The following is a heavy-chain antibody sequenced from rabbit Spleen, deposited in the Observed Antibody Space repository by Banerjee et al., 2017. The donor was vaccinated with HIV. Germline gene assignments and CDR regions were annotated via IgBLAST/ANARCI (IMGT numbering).Heavy chain of an antibody. J-gene: IGHJ3*01. D-gene: IGHD8-1*01. V-gene: IGHV1S40*01. Sequence: QQLVESGGGLVKPGASLTLTCKASGFDFSRGYDMCWVRQAPGKGLEWVACAYAGSSGSTYSATWAKGRFTISKTSSTTVTLQMTSLTAADTATYFCARDAGTSFSTYGMDLWGQGTLVTVS. CDR3: ARDAGTSFSTYGMDL. CDR1: GFDFSRGYD. CDR2: AYAGSSGST.